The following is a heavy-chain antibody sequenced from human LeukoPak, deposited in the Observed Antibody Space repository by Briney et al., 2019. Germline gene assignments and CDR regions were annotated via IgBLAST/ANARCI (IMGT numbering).Heavy chain of an antibody. CDR2: INAGNGNT. D-gene: IGHD1-26*01. Sequence: ASVKVSCKASGYTFTSYAMHWVRQAPGQRLEWMGWINAGNGNTKYSQKFQGRVTITRDTSASTAYMELSSLRSEDTAVYYCARGRGSWGDYFDYWGQGTLVTASS. CDR3: ARGRGSWGDYFDY. V-gene: IGHV1-3*01. CDR1: GYTFTSYA. J-gene: IGHJ4*02.